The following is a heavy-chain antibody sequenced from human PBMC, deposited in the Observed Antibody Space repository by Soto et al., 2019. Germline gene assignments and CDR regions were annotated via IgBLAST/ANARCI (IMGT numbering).Heavy chain of an antibody. V-gene: IGHV4-39*02. J-gene: IGHJ4*02. Sequence: SETLSLTCTVSGGSISSTSYYWGWIRQTPWKGLEWIASIYYSGSTYYNPSLKSRVSISVDTSKNQFSLKLASVTAADTAVYYCARDPPSSGATHNSFDYWGRGTLVTVS. D-gene: IGHD2-15*01. CDR3: ARDPPSSGATHNSFDY. CDR1: GGSISSTSYY. CDR2: IYYSGST.